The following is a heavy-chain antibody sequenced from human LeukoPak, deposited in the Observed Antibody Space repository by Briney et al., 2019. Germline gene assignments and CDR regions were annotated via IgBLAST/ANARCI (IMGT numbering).Heavy chain of an antibody. CDR2: INHSGST. V-gene: IGHV4-39*07. D-gene: IGHD1-26*01. CDR3: ARRFFLSGSYLH. J-gene: IGHJ4*02. Sequence: PSETLSLTCSVSGDSISSGNYYWSWIRQPPGKGLEWIGEINHSGSTNYNPSLKSRVTISVDTSKNQFSLKLSSVTAADTAVYYCARRFFLSGSYLHWGQGTLVTVSS. CDR1: GDSISSGNYY.